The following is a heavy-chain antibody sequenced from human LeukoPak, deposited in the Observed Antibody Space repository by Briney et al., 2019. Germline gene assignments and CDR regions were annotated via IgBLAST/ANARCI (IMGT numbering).Heavy chain of an antibody. D-gene: IGHD1-26*01. CDR2: ISYDGSNK. Sequence: AGGSLRLSCAASGFTFSSYAMHWVRQAPGKGLEWVAVISYDGSNKYYADSVKGRFTISRDNSKNTLYLQMNSLRAEDTAVYYCARAGQIIVGATSLDYWGQGTLVTVSS. V-gene: IGHV3-30-3*01. J-gene: IGHJ4*02. CDR1: GFTFSSYA. CDR3: ARAGQIIVGATSLDY.